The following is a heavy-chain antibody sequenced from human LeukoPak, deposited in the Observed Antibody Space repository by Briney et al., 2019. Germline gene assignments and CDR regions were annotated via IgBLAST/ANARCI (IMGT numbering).Heavy chain of an antibody. CDR3: ARAGSSGWYEYFDY. CDR2: IYYSGST. CDR1: GGSIHTYY. Sequence: SETLSLTCAVSGGSIHTYYWTWIRQPPGKGLEWIGYIYYSGSTNYNPSLKSRVTMSVDTSKNQFSLKLSSVTAADTAVYYCARAGSSGWYEYFDYWGQGTLVTVSS. J-gene: IGHJ4*02. D-gene: IGHD6-19*01. V-gene: IGHV4-59*12.